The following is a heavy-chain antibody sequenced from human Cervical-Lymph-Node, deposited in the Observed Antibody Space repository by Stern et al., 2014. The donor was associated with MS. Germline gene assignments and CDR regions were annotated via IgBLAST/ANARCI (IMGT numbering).Heavy chain of an antibody. J-gene: IGHJ4*02. D-gene: IGHD2-15*01. V-gene: IGHV3-30*04. CDR2: TSYDGTNK. Sequence: VQLVESGGGVVQPGRSLRLSCATSGFTFTNYALHWVRQAPGRGLEWVAVTSYDGTNKHYADSVQGRFIISRDNSNNTLYLQMNSLRPEDTAVYYCAREPFGTASGSPEVDYWGQGTLVTVSS. CDR3: AREPFGTASGSPEVDY. CDR1: GFTFTNYA.